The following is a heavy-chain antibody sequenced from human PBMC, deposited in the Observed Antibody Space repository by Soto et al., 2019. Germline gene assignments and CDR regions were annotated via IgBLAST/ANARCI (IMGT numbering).Heavy chain of an antibody. V-gene: IGHV4-31*03. CDR2: IYYSGST. CDR3: ARWRITHDAFDI. D-gene: IGHD3-10*01. CDR1: GGSISSGGYY. J-gene: IGHJ3*02. Sequence: TSETLSLTCTVSGGSISSGGYYWSWIRQHPGKGLEWIGYIYYSGSTYYNPSLKSRVTISVDTSKNQFSLKLSSATAADTAVYYCARWRITHDAFDIWGQGTMVTVSS.